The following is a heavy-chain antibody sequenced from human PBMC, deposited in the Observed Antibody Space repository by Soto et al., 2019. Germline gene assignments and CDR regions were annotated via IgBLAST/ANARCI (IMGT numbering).Heavy chain of an antibody. CDR3: AQKGTGTYYHYGLDV. Sequence: EVQLLESGGGLVQPGGSLRLSCAASGFTFSSYAMSWVRQAPGKGLEWVSAISAGGNNTYYADSVKGRFTISRDNSKNTLYLQMNSLRAEDTAVYYCAQKGTGTYYHYGLDVWGQGTTVTVSS. D-gene: IGHD1-7*01. V-gene: IGHV3-23*01. J-gene: IGHJ6*02. CDR1: GFTFSSYA. CDR2: ISAGGNNT.